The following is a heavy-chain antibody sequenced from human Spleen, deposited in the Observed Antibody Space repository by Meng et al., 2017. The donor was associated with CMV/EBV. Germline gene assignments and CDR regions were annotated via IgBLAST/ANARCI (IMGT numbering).Heavy chain of an antibody. CDR2: ITTYSANT. D-gene: IGHD6-6*01. CDR1: GYTFTRYG. V-gene: IGHV1-18*01. Sequence: ASVKVSCKASGYTFTRYGFHWVRQAPGHGLEWMGWITTYSANTNYAQKLQGRVTMTTDTSTSTAYMELRSLRSDDTAVNYCAKCSSSSSAYYYGMDVWGQGTTVTVSS. CDR3: AKCSSSSSAYYYGMDV. J-gene: IGHJ6*02.